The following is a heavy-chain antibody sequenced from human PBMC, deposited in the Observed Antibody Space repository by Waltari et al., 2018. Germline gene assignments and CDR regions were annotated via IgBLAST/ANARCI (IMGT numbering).Heavy chain of an antibody. CDR2: INPNSGGT. D-gene: IGHD3-22*01. Sequence: QVQLVQSGAEVKKPGASVKVSCKASGYTFTGYYMHWVRQAPGQGLEWMGWINPNSGGTNYAQKFQGRVTMTRDTSISTAYMELSRLRSDDTAVYYCARDLAYYYDSSGSDAFDIWGQGTMVTVSS. CDR3: ARDLAYYYDSSGSDAFDI. J-gene: IGHJ3*02. CDR1: GYTFTGYY. V-gene: IGHV1-2*02.